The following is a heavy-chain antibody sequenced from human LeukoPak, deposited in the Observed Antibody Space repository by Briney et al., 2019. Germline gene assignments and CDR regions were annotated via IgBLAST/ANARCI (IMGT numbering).Heavy chain of an antibody. Sequence: SQTLSLTCAISGDSVSRNTAAWNWIRQSPSRGLEWLGRTYYRSKWYTDHAESVKSRITINSDTSKNQFSLHLNSVTPEDTAVYYCARVLWFGQLETFDYWGQGTLVTVSS. J-gene: IGHJ4*02. CDR2: TYYRSKWYT. D-gene: IGHD3-10*01. CDR1: GDSVSRNTAA. V-gene: IGHV6-1*01. CDR3: ARVLWFGQLETFDY.